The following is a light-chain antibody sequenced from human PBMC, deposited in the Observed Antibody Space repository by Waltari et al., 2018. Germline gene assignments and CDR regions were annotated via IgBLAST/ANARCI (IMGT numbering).Light chain of an antibody. J-gene: IGKJ1*01. V-gene: IGKV1-39*01. CDR2: AAS. Sequence: DIQMTQSPSSLSASVGDRVTITCRASQSISTYLSWYQQKPGKAPNLLISAASTLPSGVPSRCSGSGSGTDFTLTISSLQPEDFATYYCQQSYSTPRTFGQGTKVEIK. CDR3: QQSYSTPRT. CDR1: QSISTY.